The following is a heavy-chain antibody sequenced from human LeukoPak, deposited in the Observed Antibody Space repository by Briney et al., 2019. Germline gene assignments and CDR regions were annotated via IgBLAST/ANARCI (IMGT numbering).Heavy chain of an antibody. CDR1: GFTFSSYG. CDR2: IRYDGSNK. CDR3: AKDYLATIDY. J-gene: IGHJ4*02. V-gene: IGHV3-30*02. Sequence: GGSLRLSCAASGFTFSSYGMHWVRQAPGKGLEWVAFIRYDGSNKYYADSVKGRFTISRDNSKNTLYLQMSSLRAEDTAVYYCAKDYLATIDYWGQGTLVTVSS. D-gene: IGHD5-12*01.